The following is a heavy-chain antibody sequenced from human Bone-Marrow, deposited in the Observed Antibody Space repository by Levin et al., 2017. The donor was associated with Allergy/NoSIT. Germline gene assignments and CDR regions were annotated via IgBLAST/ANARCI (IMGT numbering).Heavy chain of an antibody. CDR3: AKDLRIGYDQGSFFDY. D-gene: IGHD5-12*01. J-gene: IGHJ4*02. V-gene: IGHV3-23*01. Sequence: GGSLRLSCAASGFIFGRHAMSWVRQAPGKGLEWVSSIAGSGGTPLYADSVKGRFTISRDNSMSMLFLEMNSLGAEDTAIYFCAKDLRIGYDQGSFFDYWGRGTLVTVSS. CDR1: GFIFGRHA. CDR2: IAGSGGTP.